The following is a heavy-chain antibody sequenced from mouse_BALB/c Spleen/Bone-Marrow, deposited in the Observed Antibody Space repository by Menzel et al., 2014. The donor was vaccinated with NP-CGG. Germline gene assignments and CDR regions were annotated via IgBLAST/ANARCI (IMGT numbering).Heavy chain of an antibody. V-gene: IGHV5-4*02. CDR2: ISDGGSST. Sequence: EVMLVESGGGLVKPGGSLKLSCAASGFTFSDYYMYWVRQTPEKRLEWVAIISDGGSSTYYPDSVKGRFTISRDNAKNNLYLQMSSLKSDDTAMYYCARDRAYYRYDGYYYAMDYWGQGTSVTVSS. D-gene: IGHD2-14*01. J-gene: IGHJ4*01. CDR1: GFTFSDYY. CDR3: ARDRAYYRYDGYYYAMDY.